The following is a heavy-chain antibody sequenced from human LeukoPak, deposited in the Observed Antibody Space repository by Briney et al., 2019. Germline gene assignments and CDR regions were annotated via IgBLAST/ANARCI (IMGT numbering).Heavy chain of an antibody. Sequence: SETLSLTCTVSGGPISSGRYYWSWIPQPAGKGLEWIGRIYTSASTNYNPSLKSRVTISVDTSKNQFSLKLSSGTAADTAVYYCASDRRELPFDYWGQGTLVTVSS. CDR1: GGPISSGRYY. J-gene: IGHJ4*02. V-gene: IGHV4-61*02. D-gene: IGHD1-26*01. CDR3: ASDRRELPFDY. CDR2: IYTSAST.